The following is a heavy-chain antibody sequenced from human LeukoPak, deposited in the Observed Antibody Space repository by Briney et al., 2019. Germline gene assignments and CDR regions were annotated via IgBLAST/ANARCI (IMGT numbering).Heavy chain of an antibody. CDR2: IYYSGST. D-gene: IGHD3-22*01. CDR3: ARFSGYYPFDP. V-gene: IGHV4-39*07. Sequence: SETLSLTCTVSGGSISSSSYYWGWIRQPPGKGLEWIGSIYYSGSTYYNPSLKSRVTISVDTSKNQFSLKLSSVTAADTAVYYCARFSGYYPFDPWGQGTLVTVSS. J-gene: IGHJ5*02. CDR1: GGSISSSSYY.